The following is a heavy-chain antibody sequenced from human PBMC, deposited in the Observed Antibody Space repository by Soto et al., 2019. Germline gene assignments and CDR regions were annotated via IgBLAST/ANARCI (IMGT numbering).Heavy chain of an antibody. V-gene: IGHV3-30*09. J-gene: IGHJ4*02. Sequence: GGSLRLSCAASGFPFSTYTMHWVRQAPGKGLEWVTLISYDGGTKYYTDSVRGRVAVSRDNSQNTLYLQMDSLTAEDTALYYCARSGGSSSPATRYFEYWGRGTLVTVSS. CDR3: ARSGGSSSPATRYFEY. D-gene: IGHD6-6*01. CDR2: ISYDGGTK. CDR1: GFPFSTYT.